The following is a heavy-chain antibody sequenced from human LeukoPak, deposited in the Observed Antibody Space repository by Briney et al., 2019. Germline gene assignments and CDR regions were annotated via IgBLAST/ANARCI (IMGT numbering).Heavy chain of an antibody. D-gene: IGHD2-15*01. CDR2: IRSKANSYAT. V-gene: IGHV3-73*01. Sequence: AGGSLRLSCTASGLTFSDHYMDWVRQAPGKGLEWVGRIRSKANSYATAYAASVKGRFTISRDDSKNTAYLQMNSLKTEDTAVYYCTRHGGAVPLDYWGQGTLVTVSS. CDR1: GLTFSDHY. J-gene: IGHJ4*02. CDR3: TRHGGAVPLDY.